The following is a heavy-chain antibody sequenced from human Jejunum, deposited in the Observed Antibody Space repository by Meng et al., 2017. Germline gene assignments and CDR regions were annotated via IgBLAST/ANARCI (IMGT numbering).Heavy chain of an antibody. D-gene: IGHD1-26*01. CDR3: AKNSGTYYRTGGCDTFDI. J-gene: IGHJ3*02. V-gene: IGHV3-30*01. CDR1: GFTFSNYA. Sequence: GESLKISCAASGFTFSNYAMHWVRQAPGKGLEWVAHISFDGSIQYFADSVKGRFTISRDNSYNTLYLQMNSLTAEDTAVYYCAKNSGTYYRTGGCDTFDIWGQGTMVTVSS. CDR2: ISFDGSIQ.